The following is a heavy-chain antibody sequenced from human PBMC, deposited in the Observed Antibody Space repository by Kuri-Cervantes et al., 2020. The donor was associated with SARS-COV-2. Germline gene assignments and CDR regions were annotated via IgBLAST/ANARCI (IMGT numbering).Heavy chain of an antibody. J-gene: IGHJ3*02. CDR3: ARRESWKGDFDI. V-gene: IGHV3-53*01. CDR1: GFTVSSNY. Sequence: GGSLRLSCAASGFTVSSNYMSWVRQAPGKGLECVSVISSGGRTYYADSVKGRFTIYRDNYKNTLYLQMNSLRDEDTAVYYCARRESWKGDFDIWGQGTMVTVSS. D-gene: IGHD1-1*01. CDR2: ISSGGRT.